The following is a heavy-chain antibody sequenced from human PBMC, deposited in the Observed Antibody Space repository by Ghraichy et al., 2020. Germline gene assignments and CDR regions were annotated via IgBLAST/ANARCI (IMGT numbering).Heavy chain of an antibody. Sequence: SETLSLTCTVSGGSISSYYWSWIRQPPGKGLEWIGYIYYSGSTNYNPSLKSRVTISVDTSKNQFSLKLSSVTAADTAVYYCARAPYYYYYYYMDVWGKGTTVTVSS. V-gene: IGHV4-59*01. CDR1: GGSISSYY. J-gene: IGHJ6*03. CDR2: IYYSGST. CDR3: ARAPYYYYYYYMDV.